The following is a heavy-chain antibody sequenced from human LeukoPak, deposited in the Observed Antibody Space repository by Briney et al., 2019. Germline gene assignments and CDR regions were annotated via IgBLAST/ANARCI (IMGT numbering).Heavy chain of an antibody. Sequence: SETLSLTCTVSGASISNSYWSWIRQPPGKGLEWIGYISHSGSANNNPSLKSRVTMSVDTSKNQFSLRLSSVTAADTAVYYCARVRMVRGGYYYYHGMDVWGQRTTVTVSS. D-gene: IGHD3-10*01. CDR3: ARVRMVRGGYYYYHGMDV. CDR1: GASISNSY. CDR2: ISHSGSA. V-gene: IGHV4-59*01. J-gene: IGHJ6*02.